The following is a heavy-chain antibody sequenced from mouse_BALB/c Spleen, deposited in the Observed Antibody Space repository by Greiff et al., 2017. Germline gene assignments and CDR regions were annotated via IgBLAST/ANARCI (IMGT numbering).Heavy chain of an antibody. CDR1: GFNIKDTY. J-gene: IGHJ1*01. V-gene: IGHV14-3*02. D-gene: IGHD4-1*01. Sequence: EVQLQQSGAELVKPGASVKLSCTASGFNIKDTYMHWVKQRPEQGLEWIGRIDPANGNTKYDPKFQGKATITADTSSNTAYLQLSSLTSEDTAVYYGARPWDVVYWYFDVWGAGTTVTVSS. CDR3: ARPWDVVYWYFDV. CDR2: IDPANGNT.